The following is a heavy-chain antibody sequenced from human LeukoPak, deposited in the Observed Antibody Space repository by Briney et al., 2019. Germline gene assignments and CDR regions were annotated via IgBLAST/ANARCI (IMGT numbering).Heavy chain of an antibody. Sequence: GGSLRLSCAAPGFSFSSSGINWVRQAPGKGLEWVSSIGSTGTDRYYADSVKGRFTISRDNAKNSLYLQMNSLRAEDTAVYYCARAPYYYDSSGSYFDYWGQGTLVTVSS. J-gene: IGHJ4*02. D-gene: IGHD3-22*01. V-gene: IGHV3-21*01. CDR3: ARAPYYYDSSGSYFDY. CDR1: GFSFSSSG. CDR2: IGSTGTDR.